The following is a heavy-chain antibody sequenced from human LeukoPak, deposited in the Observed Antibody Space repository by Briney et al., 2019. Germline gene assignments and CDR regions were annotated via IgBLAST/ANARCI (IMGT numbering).Heavy chain of an antibody. V-gene: IGHV3-33*01. CDR3: ARDPDRDGMDV. CDR1: GFTFSSYG. Sequence: PGRSLRLSCAASGFTFSSYGMHWVRQAPGKGLEWVAVIWYDGSNKYYADSVKGRFTISRDNSKNTLYLQMNSLGAEDTAVYYCARDPDRDGMDVWGKGTTVTVSS. CDR2: IWYDGSNK. J-gene: IGHJ6*04.